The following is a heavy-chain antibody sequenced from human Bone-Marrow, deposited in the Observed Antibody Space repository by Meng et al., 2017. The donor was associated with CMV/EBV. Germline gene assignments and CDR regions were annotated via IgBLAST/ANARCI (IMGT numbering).Heavy chain of an antibody. CDR3: ARRAGEVGATFYYYYGMDV. CDR2: INSDGSST. CDR1: GFTFSSYW. V-gene: IGHV3-74*01. J-gene: IGHJ6*02. D-gene: IGHD1-26*01. Sequence: LSLTCAASGFTFSSYWMHWVRQAPGKGLVWVSRINSDGSSTSYADSVKGRFTISRDNAKNTLYLQMNSLRAEDTAVYYCARRAGEVGATFYYYYGMDVWGQGTTVTVSS.